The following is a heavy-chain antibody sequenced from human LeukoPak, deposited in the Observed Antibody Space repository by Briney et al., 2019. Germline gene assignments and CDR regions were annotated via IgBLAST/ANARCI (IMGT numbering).Heavy chain of an antibody. CDR2: FDPEDGET. CDR3: ATRRYYYGSGSSPPFDY. V-gene: IGHV1-24*01. J-gene: IGHJ4*02. Sequence: ASVKVSCKVSGYTLTELSVHWVRQAPGKGLEWMGGFDPEDGETIYAQKFQGRVTMTEDTSTDTAYMELSSLRSEDTAVYYCATRRYYYGSGSSPPFDYWGQGTLVTVSS. D-gene: IGHD3-10*01. CDR1: GYTLTELS.